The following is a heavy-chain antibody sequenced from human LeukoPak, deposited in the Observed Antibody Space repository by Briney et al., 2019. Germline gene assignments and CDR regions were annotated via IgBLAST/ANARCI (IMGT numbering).Heavy chain of an antibody. Sequence: GGSLRLSCAASGFTFSSYAMSWVRQAPGKGLEWVSAISGSGGSTYYADSVKGRFTISRDNSKNTLYLQMNSLRVEDTAVYYCARRPSSSSWPGWGQGTLVTVSS. D-gene: IGHD6-13*01. CDR2: ISGSGGST. J-gene: IGHJ4*02. CDR1: GFTFSSYA. CDR3: ARRPSSSSWPG. V-gene: IGHV3-23*01.